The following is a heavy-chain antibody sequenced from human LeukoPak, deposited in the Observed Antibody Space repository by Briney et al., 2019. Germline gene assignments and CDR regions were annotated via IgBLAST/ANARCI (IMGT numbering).Heavy chain of an antibody. D-gene: IGHD4-23*01. CDR3: ARLEDYGGGAPFNY. Sequence: GSSVKVSCKASGGTFSSYAISWVRQAPGQGLEWMGGIIPIFGTANYAQKFQGRVTITADTSTSTAYMELSSLRSEDTAVYYCARLEDYGGGAPFNYWGQGTLVTVSS. V-gene: IGHV1-69*06. J-gene: IGHJ4*02. CDR2: IIPIFGTA. CDR1: GGTFSSYA.